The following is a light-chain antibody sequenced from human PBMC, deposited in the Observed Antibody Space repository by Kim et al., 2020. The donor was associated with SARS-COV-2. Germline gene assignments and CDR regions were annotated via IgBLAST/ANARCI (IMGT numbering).Light chain of an antibody. CDR3: CSYAGSYTFLV. J-gene: IGLJ1*01. Sequence: QSVTTSCPGTTSDVGGYNHVSWYQQHPGKAPKLMIYDVSMRPSGVPDRFSGSKSGNTASLTISGLQTEDESDYYCCSYAGSYTFLVFGTGTKVTVL. CDR1: TSDVGGYNH. CDR2: DVS. V-gene: IGLV2-11*03.